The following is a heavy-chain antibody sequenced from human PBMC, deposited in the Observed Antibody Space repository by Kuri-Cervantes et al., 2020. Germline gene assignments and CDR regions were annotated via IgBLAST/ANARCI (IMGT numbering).Heavy chain of an antibody. D-gene: IGHD3-9*01. J-gene: IGHJ3*02. CDR3: AKELHSLIRYIIPHAFDI. CDR2: IGTAGDT. V-gene: IGHV3-13*01. CDR1: GFTFSSYD. Sequence: GGSLRLSCAASGFTFSSYDMHWVRQATGKGLEWVSAIGTAGDTYYPGSVKGRFTISRENAKNSLYLQMNSLRAEDTALYYCAKELHSLIRYIIPHAFDIWGQGTMVTVSS.